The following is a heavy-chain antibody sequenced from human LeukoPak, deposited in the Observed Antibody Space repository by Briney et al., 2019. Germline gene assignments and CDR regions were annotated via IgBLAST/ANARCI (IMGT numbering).Heavy chain of an antibody. CDR1: GFTFSSYG. Sequence: PGGSLRLSCAASGFTFSSYGMHWVRQAPGKGLEWVAVIWYDGSNKYYADSVKGRFTISRDNSKNTLYLQMNSLRAEDTAVYYCARWFYGSGSYWFDPWGQGTLVTVSS. V-gene: IGHV3-33*08. D-gene: IGHD3-10*01. CDR2: IWYDGSNK. J-gene: IGHJ5*02. CDR3: ARWFYGSGSYWFDP.